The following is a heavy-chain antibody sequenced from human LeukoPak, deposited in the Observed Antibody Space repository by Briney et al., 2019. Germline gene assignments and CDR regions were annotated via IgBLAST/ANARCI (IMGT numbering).Heavy chain of an antibody. CDR1: GGSFSAYY. V-gene: IGHV4-34*01. Sequence: SETLSLTCAVYGGSFSAYYWSWIRQPPGKGLEWIGEINHSGSTNYNPSLKSRVTISVDTSKNQFSLKLSSVTAADTAVYYCARGRPWWFPYNWFDPWGQGTLVTVSS. J-gene: IGHJ5*02. D-gene: IGHD2-8*02. CDR3: ARGRPWWFPYNWFDP. CDR2: INHSGST.